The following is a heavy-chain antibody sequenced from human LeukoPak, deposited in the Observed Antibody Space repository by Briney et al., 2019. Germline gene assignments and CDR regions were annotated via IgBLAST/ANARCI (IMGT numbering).Heavy chain of an antibody. CDR1: GYTFTSYD. CDR3: ASDYNYCGKSAFDI. CDR2: MNPNSGNT. J-gene: IGHJ3*02. D-gene: IGHD3-16*01. V-gene: IGHV1-8*01. Sequence: ASVKVSCKASGYTFTSYDINWVRQATGQGLEWMGWMNPNSGNTGYAQKFQGRVTMTRNTSISTAYMELSSLRSEDTAVYYCASDYNYCGKSAFDIWGQGTMVTVSS.